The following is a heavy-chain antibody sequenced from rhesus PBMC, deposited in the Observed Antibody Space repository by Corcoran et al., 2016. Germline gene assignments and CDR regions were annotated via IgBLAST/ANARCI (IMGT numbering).Heavy chain of an antibody. CDR3: ARSVSLDY. D-gene: IGHD3-9*01. J-gene: IGHJ4*01. Sequence: QFQLQESGPVLVKPSETLSFTCAVSGYSISSGFGGCWIRQPPGRGREWIGYVGGRSGRTYYNPARKSRVTISKDTSKNQLSLKLSSVTAADTDVYYCARSVSLDYWGQGVLVTVSS. CDR2: VGGRSGRT. V-gene: IGHV4-127*01. CDR1: GYSISSGFG.